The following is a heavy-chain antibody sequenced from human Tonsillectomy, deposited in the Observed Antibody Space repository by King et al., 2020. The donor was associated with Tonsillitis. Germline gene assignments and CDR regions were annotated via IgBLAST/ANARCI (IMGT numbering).Heavy chain of an antibody. V-gene: IGHV4-34*01. D-gene: IGHD2-21*01. CDR3: ARGPNGDIVVVPDDAFDI. CDR1: GGSFSGYY. J-gene: IGHJ3*02. CDR2: INHSGST. Sequence: VQLQQWGAGLLKPSETLSLTCAVYGGSFSGYYWSWIRQPPGKGLEWIGEINHSGSTNYNPSLKSRVTISVDTSKNQFSLNLSSVTAADTAVYYCARGPNGDIVVVPDDAFDIWGQGTMVTVSS.